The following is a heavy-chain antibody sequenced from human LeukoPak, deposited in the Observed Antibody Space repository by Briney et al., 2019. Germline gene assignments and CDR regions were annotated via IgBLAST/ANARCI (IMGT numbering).Heavy chain of an antibody. Sequence: GGSPRLSCAGSGFTFSSYGMHWVRQVPGKGLVWVSRISGDGTARNYADSVKGRFTISRDDAKNTVDLQMNSLRGEDTAVYYCVRGRGSYGWFDPWGQGTLVTVSS. V-gene: IGHV3-74*01. CDR2: ISGDGTAR. D-gene: IGHD3-10*01. CDR1: GFTFSSYG. CDR3: VRGRGSYGWFDP. J-gene: IGHJ5*02.